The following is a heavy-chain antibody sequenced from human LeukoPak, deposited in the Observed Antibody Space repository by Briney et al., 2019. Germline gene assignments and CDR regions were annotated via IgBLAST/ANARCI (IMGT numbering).Heavy chain of an antibody. D-gene: IGHD3-3*01. Sequence: GGSLRLSCAASGFTFSSYWMHWVRQAPGKGLVWVSRINSDGSSTSYADSVKGRFTISRDNAKNTLYLQMNSLRAEDTAVYYCASTTIFGVVMPYYYYYYMDAWGKGTTVTVSS. CDR3: ASTTIFGVVMPYYYYYYMDA. V-gene: IGHV3-74*01. CDR2: INSDGSST. CDR1: GFTFSSYW. J-gene: IGHJ6*03.